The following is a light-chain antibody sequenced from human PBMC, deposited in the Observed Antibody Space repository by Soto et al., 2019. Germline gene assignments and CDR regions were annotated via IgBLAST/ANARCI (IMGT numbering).Light chain of an antibody. Sequence: EIVLTQSPATLSLSPGERATLSCRASQSVSSYLAWYQQKPGQAPRLLIYDASTRATGIPARFSRSGSGTDLTITISSLEPEDFAVYYCQQRSNWPPYTFGQGTKLEIK. CDR1: QSVSSY. CDR2: DAS. CDR3: QQRSNWPPYT. J-gene: IGKJ2*01. V-gene: IGKV3-11*01.